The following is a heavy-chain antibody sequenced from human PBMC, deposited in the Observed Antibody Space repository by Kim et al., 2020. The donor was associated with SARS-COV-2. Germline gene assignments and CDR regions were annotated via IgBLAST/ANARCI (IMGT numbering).Heavy chain of an antibody. Sequence: SETLSLTCTVSGGSISSYYWSWIRQPPGKGLEWIGYIYYSGSTNYNPSLKSRVTISVDTSKNQISLKLSSVTAADTAVYYCARDFYGMDVWGQGATVTVSS. V-gene: IGHV4-59*01. J-gene: IGHJ6*02. CDR3: ARDFYGMDV. CDR2: IYYSGST. CDR1: GGSISSYY.